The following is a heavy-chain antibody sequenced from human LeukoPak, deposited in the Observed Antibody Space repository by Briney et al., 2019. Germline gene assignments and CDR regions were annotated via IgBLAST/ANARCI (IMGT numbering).Heavy chain of an antibody. CDR3: AKTTMMVVVIPNWFDP. CDR1: GFTFSSYA. CDR2: ISYDGSNK. Sequence: PGGSLRLSCAASGFTFSSYAMHWVRQAPGKGLEWVAVISYDGSNKYCADSVKGRFTISRDNSKNTLYLQMNSLRAEDTAVYYCAKTTMMVVVIPNWFDPWGQGTLVTVSS. J-gene: IGHJ5*02. D-gene: IGHD3-22*01. V-gene: IGHV3-30-3*01.